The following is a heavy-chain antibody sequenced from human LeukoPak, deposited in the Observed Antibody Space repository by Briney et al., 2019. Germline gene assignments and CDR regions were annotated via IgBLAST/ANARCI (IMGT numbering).Heavy chain of an antibody. CDR1: GGSISSGSYY. V-gene: IGHV4-61*02. CDR2: IYTSGST. D-gene: IGHD5-18*01. Sequence: SETLSLTCTVSGGSISSGSYYWSWLRQPAGKGLEWIGRIYTSGSTNYNPSLKSRVTISVDTSKNQFSLKLSSVTAADTAVYYCARGYSYNYRYFDLWGRGTLVTVSS. CDR3: ARGYSYNYRYFDL. J-gene: IGHJ2*01.